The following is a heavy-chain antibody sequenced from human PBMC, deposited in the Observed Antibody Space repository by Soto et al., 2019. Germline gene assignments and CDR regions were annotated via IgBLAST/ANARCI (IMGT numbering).Heavy chain of an antibody. V-gene: IGHV4-61*01. CDR1: GGSVSSGYY. J-gene: IGHJ4*02. CDR3: ARTNVGYCSGGSCYSFDY. Sequence: QVQLQESGPGLVKPSETLSPTCTVSGGSVSSGYYWSWIRQPPGKGLEWIGYIYYSGSTYYNPSLKSRVTISVDTSKNQFSLKLSSVTAADTAVYYCARTNVGYCSGGSCYSFDYWGQGTLVTVSS. D-gene: IGHD2-15*01. CDR2: IYYSGST.